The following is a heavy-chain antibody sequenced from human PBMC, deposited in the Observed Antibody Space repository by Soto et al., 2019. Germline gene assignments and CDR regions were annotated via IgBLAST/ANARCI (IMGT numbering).Heavy chain of an antibody. D-gene: IGHD5-18*01. Sequence: GGSLRLSCAASGLTFSNYWMSWVRQAPGKGLEWVSNIKQDGSEQYYSDSVKGRFTISRDNAKNTLYLQMNNLRAEDTAVYYCDSSGRGDFTAMVNYYHYGMDVWGQGSTVTVSS. CDR3: DSSGRGDFTAMVNYYHYGMDV. CDR2: IKQDGSEQ. J-gene: IGHJ6*02. V-gene: IGHV3-7*01. CDR1: GLTFSNYW.